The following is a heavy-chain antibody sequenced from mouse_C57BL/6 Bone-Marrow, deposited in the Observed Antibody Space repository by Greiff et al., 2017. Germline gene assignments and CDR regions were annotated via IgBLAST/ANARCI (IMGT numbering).Heavy chain of an antibody. Sequence: VQLQQSGAELVKPGASVKLSCKASGYTFTSYWMHWVKQRPGRGLEWIGRIDPNSGGTKYNEKFKSKATLTVDKPSSTAYMQLSSLTSEDSAVYYCARGDTTVVARGYAMDYWGQGTSVTVSS. V-gene: IGHV1-72*01. CDR3: ARGDTTVVARGYAMDY. CDR1: GYTFTSYW. D-gene: IGHD1-1*01. J-gene: IGHJ4*01. CDR2: IDPNSGGT.